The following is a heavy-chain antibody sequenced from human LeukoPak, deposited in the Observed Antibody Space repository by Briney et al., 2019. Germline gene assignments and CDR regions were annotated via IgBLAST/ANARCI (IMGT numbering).Heavy chain of an antibody. V-gene: IGHV3-30*18. D-gene: IGHD3-10*01. CDR1: GFTFSSYG. J-gene: IGHJ6*02. CDR2: ISYDGSNK. CDR3: AKDRIYVVRGVISYYYGMDV. Sequence: PGRSLRLSCAASGFTFSSYGMHWVRQAPGKGLEWVAVISYDGSNKYYADSVKGRFTISRDNSKNTLYLQMNSLRAEDTAVYYCAKDRIYVVRGVISYYYGMDVWGQGTTVTVSS.